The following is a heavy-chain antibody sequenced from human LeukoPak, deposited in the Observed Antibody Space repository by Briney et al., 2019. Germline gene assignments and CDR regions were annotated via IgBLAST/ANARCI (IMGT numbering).Heavy chain of an antibody. D-gene: IGHD3-16*01. V-gene: IGHV3-74*01. J-gene: IGHJ4*02. CDR1: GFAFSAYW. CDR3: VRDLILVWTPGDDFDF. Sequence: GGSLRLSCAASGFAFSAYWMHWVRQAPGKGLEWVSRINEDATTITYADSVKGRFIISRDNSKKSLYLQMNNLKAEDTAVYYCVRDLILVWTPGDDFDFWGQGTLVIVSS. CDR2: INEDATTI.